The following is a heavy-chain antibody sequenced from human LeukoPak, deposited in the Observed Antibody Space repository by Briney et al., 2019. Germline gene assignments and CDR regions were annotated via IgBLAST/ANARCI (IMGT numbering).Heavy chain of an antibody. CDR2: IGSRGTDK. CDR3: AREVGATIFDY. J-gene: IGHJ4*02. CDR1: GFNFNIYA. Sequence: GGSLRLSCEASGFNFNIYAMGWVRQAPGKGLQWVSVIGSRGTDKHYADSVKGRFTISRDNAKNSLYLQMNSLRAEDTAVYYCAREVGATIFDYWGQGTLVTVSS. D-gene: IGHD1-26*01. V-gene: IGHV3-21*01.